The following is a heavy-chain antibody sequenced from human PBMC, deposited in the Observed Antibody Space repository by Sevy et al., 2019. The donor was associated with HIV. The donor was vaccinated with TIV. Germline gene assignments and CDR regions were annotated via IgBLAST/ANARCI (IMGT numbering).Heavy chain of an antibody. CDR2: IWYDGSNK. J-gene: IGHJ4*02. CDR3: ARESIAVAGIGYYFKY. Sequence: GGSLRLSCAASGFSLSGYGMHWVRQAPGKGLAWVAVIWYDGSNKEYAESVKGRFTISRDNSKNTLYLQMNSMRAEDTAVYYCARESIAVAGIGYYFKYWGQGALVTVSS. V-gene: IGHV3-33*01. D-gene: IGHD6-19*01. CDR1: GFSLSGYG.